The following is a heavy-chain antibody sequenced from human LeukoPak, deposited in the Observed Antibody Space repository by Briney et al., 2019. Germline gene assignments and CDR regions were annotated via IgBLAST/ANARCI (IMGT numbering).Heavy chain of an antibody. Sequence: GGSLRLSCVASGFTFSSYAMSWVRQAPGKGLEWVSAITNSGSNTYYADSVKGRFTISRDNSKNTLYLQMNSLRAEDTAVYYCARDPTGYTVHWGQGTLVTVSS. V-gene: IGHV3-23*01. CDR2: ITNSGSNT. J-gene: IGHJ4*02. CDR3: ARDPTGYTVH. D-gene: IGHD5-12*01. CDR1: GFTFSSYA.